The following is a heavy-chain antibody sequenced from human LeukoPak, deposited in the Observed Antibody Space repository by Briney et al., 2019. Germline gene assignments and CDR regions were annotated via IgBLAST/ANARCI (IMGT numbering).Heavy chain of an antibody. Sequence: ASVKVSCKASGYTFTSYGISWVRQAPGQGLEWMGWISVHNGDTNYAQKFQGRVTMTTDTSTSTAHMELRSLRSDDTATYYCARGGSYLHDYWGQGTLVTVSS. V-gene: IGHV1-18*01. D-gene: IGHD1-26*01. CDR2: ISVHNGDT. CDR1: GYTFTSYG. CDR3: ARGGSYLHDY. J-gene: IGHJ4*02.